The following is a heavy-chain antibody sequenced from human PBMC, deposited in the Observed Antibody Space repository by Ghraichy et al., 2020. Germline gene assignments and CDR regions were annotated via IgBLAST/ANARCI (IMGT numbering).Heavy chain of an antibody. V-gene: IGHV4-4*02. CDR3: ARIAAAGYYYYYYMDV. J-gene: IGHJ6*03. Sequence: SETLSLTCAVSGGSISSSNWWSWVRQPPGKGLEWIGEIYHSGSTNYNPSLKSRVTISVDKSKNQFSLKLSSVTAADTAVYYCARIAAAGYYYYYYMDVWGKGTTVTVSS. D-gene: IGHD6-13*01. CDR1: GGSISSSNW. CDR2: IYHSGST.